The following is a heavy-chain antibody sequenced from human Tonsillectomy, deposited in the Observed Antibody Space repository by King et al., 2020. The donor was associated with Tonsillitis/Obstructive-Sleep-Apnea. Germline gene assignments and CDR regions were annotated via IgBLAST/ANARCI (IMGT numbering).Heavy chain of an antibody. Sequence: VQLVESGGGVVQPGRSLRLSCAASGFTFSTYAMHWVRQAPGKGLEWVAVISYDGSNKYYADSVKGRFTISRDNSKNTLYLQMNSLRAEDTAVYYCARDPGHVYYMDVWGKGTTVTVSS. CDR1: GFTFSTYA. CDR2: ISYDGSNK. CDR3: ARDPGHVYYMDV. J-gene: IGHJ6*03. D-gene: IGHD7-27*01. V-gene: IGHV3-30*01.